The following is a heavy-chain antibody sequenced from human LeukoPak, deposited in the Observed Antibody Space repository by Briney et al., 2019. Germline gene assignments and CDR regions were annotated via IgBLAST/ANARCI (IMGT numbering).Heavy chain of an antibody. CDR2: ISGSGGST. CDR1: GFTFSSYT. V-gene: IGHV3-23*01. CDR3: AIDHGGARYY. Sequence: PGGSLRLSCAASGFTFSSYTMNWVRQAPGKGLEWVSAISGSGGSTYYADSVKGRFTISRDNSKNTLYLQMNSLRAEDTAVYYCAIDHGGARYYWGQGTLVTVSS. D-gene: IGHD1-26*01. J-gene: IGHJ4*02.